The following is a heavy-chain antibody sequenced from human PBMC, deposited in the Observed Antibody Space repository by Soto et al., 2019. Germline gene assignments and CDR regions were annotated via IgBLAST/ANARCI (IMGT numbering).Heavy chain of an antibody. V-gene: IGHV1-18*01. J-gene: IGHJ4*02. CDR2: ISTYNGNT. CDR3: ARDLSSLGMATITRYFDY. D-gene: IGHD5-12*01. CDR1: GYTFTSYG. Sequence: QVQLVQSGAEVKKPGASVKVSCKASGYTFTSYGISWVRQAPGQGLEWMGWISTYNGNTNYAQKLQGSVTMTTDTSTSTAYMELRSLRSDDTAVYYCARDLSSLGMATITRYFDYWGQGTLVTVSS.